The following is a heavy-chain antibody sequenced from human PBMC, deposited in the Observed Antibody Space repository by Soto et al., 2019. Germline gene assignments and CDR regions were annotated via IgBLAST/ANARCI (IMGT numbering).Heavy chain of an antibody. J-gene: IGHJ4*02. CDR1: GFTFSNYA. Sequence: QVQLVDSGGGVVQPGGSLRLSCAASGFTFSNYAMHWVRQAPGKGLEWVAVISFDGSKSYYANSVKGRFTISRDDSENKVYLQMNSLRTDDTAMYFCARDACGGGTCYSLPGYWGQGTLVTVSS. CDR2: ISFDGSKS. V-gene: IGHV3-30*04. CDR3: ARDACGGGTCYSLPGY. D-gene: IGHD2-15*01.